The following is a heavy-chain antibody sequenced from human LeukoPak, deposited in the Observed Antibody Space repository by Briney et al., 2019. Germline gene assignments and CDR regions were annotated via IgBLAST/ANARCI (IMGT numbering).Heavy chain of an antibody. CDR1: GFDFSGFS. V-gene: IGHV3-7*01. Sequence: GGSLRLSCVVSGFDFSGFSMSWVRQAPGKGLEWVAIMEEHGSEIFYVDSVKGRFIISRDNARNSLYLQMNNLRAEDTAVYYCARPRGCGSARCNNFDYWGQGTLVTVSS. J-gene: IGHJ4*02. CDR3: ARPRGCGSARCNNFDY. CDR2: MEEHGSEI. D-gene: IGHD2-2*01.